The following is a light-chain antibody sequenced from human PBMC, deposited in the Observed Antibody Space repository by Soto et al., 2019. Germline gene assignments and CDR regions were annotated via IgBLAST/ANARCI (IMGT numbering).Light chain of an antibody. CDR1: QGISSF. CDR3: QHLASDLTWP. J-gene: IGKJ1*01. Sequence: GYSVPTPSRATQGISSFLAWYQQKPGKAPKLLIYVASSLQSGAPSRFSGSGSGADFTLTFSSLQPEDLATYYCQHLASDLTWPFAPGTKVDIK. V-gene: IGKV1-9*01. CDR2: VAS.